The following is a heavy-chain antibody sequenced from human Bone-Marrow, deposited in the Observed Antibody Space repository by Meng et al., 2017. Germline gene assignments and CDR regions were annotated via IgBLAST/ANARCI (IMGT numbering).Heavy chain of an antibody. V-gene: IGHV3-30*19. D-gene: IGHD2-2*01. CDR2: ISYDGSNK. CDR1: GFTFSSYG. CDR3: ARDFRPLLLTLPDMDV. Sequence: GGSLTLSCAASGFTFSSYGMHWVRQAPGKGLEWVAVISYDGSNKYYADSVKGRFTSSRDNYKNTLYLQMNSLRAEDTAVYYCARDFRPLLLTLPDMDVWGQGTTVTVSS. J-gene: IGHJ6*02.